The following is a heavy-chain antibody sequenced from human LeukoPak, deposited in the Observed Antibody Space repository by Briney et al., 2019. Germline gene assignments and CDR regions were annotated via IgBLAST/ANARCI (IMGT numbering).Heavy chain of an antibody. Sequence: GGSLRLSCAASGFTFSTHWMSWVRQAPGKGLEWVANIKQDGSEKYYVDSVKGRFTISRDNAKNSLYLQMNSLRAEDTAMYYCARDSAGNDYWGQGTLVTVSS. J-gene: IGHJ4*02. CDR3: ARDSAGNDY. D-gene: IGHD6-13*01. CDR2: IKQDGSEK. V-gene: IGHV3-7*01. CDR1: GFTFSTHW.